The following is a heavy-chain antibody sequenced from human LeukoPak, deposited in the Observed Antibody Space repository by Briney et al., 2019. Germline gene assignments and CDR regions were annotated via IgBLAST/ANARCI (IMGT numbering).Heavy chain of an antibody. V-gene: IGHV3-9*01. CDR1: GFAFGNYA. CDR2: INWSSKMV. J-gene: IGHJ4*02. CDR3: AKGSLEMATVDFEF. D-gene: IGHD5-24*01. Sequence: GGSLRLSRAASGFAFGNYAMHWVRQAPGKGLQWVSGINWSSKMVAYAASVKGRFTISRDNAKNSLYLQMNSLTSEDTAFYFYAKGSLEMATVDFEFWGQGTLVTLSS.